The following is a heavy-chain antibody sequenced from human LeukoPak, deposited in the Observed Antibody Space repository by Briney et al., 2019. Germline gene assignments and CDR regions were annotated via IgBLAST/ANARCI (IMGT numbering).Heavy chain of an antibody. CDR2: ISPGGPT. Sequence: PGGSLRLSCAASGFTFSSYEMNWVRQAPGKGLEWVSGISPGGPTYYADSVKGRFTISRDDSGNTLYLQMTNLRADDTAVYYCAKDGAWLRFDDWGQGILVTVSS. D-gene: IGHD5-12*01. J-gene: IGHJ4*02. CDR1: GFTFSSYE. V-gene: IGHV3-23*01. CDR3: AKDGAWLRFDD.